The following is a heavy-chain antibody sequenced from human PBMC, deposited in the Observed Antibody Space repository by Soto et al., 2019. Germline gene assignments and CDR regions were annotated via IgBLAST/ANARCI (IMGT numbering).Heavy chain of an antibody. CDR1: GYTFTSYA. J-gene: IGHJ4*02. CDR2: INAGNGNT. CDR3: ARKRELYGDYDPVCFFDY. Sequence: GASVKVSCKASGYTFTSYAMHWVRQAPGQRLEWMGWINAGNGNTKYSQKFQGRVTITRDTSASTAYMELSSLRSEDTAVYYCARKRELYGDYDPVCFFDYWGQGTLVTVSS. V-gene: IGHV1-3*01. D-gene: IGHD4-17*01.